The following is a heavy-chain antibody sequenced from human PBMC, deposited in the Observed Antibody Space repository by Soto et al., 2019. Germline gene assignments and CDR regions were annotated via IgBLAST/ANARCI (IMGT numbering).Heavy chain of an antibody. J-gene: IGHJ4*02. CDR3: AREPYGDSEYFDY. CDR1: GFTFNSLS. V-gene: IGHV3-30*04. D-gene: IGHD2-21*02. CDR2: VSFDGKVT. Sequence: PGGSLRLSCTGSGFTFNSLSLHWVRQGPDKGLEWVAVVSFDGKVTYYADSVKGRFTVSRDNSKNTIYLQANSLRAEDTAVYYCAREPYGDSEYFDYWGQGTPVTGSS.